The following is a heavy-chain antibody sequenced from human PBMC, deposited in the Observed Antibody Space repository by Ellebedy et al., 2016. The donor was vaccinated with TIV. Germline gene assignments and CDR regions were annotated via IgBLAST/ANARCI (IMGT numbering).Heavy chain of an antibody. J-gene: IGHJ5*02. Sequence: AASVKVSCKPSGYTFTSYGISWARQAPGQGLEWMGWISAYHGNTNYAQILQGRVTMTTDTFTSTAYMELRSLRSDDTAVYYCARYCNSTTCSNWFDPWGQGTLVTVSS. D-gene: IGHD2-2*01. CDR2: ISAYHGNT. CDR1: GYTFTSYG. V-gene: IGHV1-18*04. CDR3: ARYCNSTTCSNWFDP.